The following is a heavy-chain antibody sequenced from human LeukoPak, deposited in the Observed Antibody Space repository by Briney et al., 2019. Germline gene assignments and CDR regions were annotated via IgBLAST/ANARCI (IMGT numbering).Heavy chain of an antibody. V-gene: IGHV3-7*01. CDR3: ARVGGWYVFDY. J-gene: IGHJ4*02. CDR2: IKQDGSEK. Sequence: PGGSLRLSRAASGFAFSSYWMSWVRQAPGKGLEWVANIKQDGSEKYYVDSVKGRFTISRDNAKNSLYLQMNSLRAEDTAVYYCARVGGWYVFDYWGQGTLVTVSS. CDR1: GFAFSSYW. D-gene: IGHD6-19*01.